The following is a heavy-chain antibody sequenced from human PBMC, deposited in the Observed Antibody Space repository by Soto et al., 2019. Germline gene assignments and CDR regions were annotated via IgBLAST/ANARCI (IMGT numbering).Heavy chain of an antibody. V-gene: IGHV3-23*01. CDR2: ISGSGGST. CDR1: GLNFSSYA. Sequence: GVSKRLSCTAAGLNFSSYARSWVRQDPGKGLEWVSAISGSGGSTYYADSVKGRFTISRDNSKNTLYLQMNSLRAEDTAVYYCASYYDFWSGPLGYWGQGTLVTVSS. CDR3: ASYYDFWSGPLGY. J-gene: IGHJ4*02. D-gene: IGHD3-3*01.